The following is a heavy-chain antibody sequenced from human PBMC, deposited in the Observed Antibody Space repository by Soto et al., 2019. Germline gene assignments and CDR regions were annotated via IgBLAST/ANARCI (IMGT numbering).Heavy chain of an antibody. CDR2: TIPILGIA. Sequence: SVKVSCKASGGTFSSYTISWVRQAPGQGLEWMGRTIPILGIANYAQKFQGRVTITADKSTSTAYMELSSLRSEDTAVYYCARDFDWLLSPGFDYWGQGTLVTVSS. CDR3: ARDFDWLLSPGFDY. D-gene: IGHD3-9*01. V-gene: IGHV1-69*04. J-gene: IGHJ4*02. CDR1: GGTFSSYT.